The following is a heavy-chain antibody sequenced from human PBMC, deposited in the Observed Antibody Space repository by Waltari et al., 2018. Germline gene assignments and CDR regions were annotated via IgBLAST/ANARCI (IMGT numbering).Heavy chain of an antibody. CDR1: GYTFTHSD. V-gene: IGHV1-8*01. CDR2: LNPDSGKT. J-gene: IGHJ5*02. CDR3: ARGTRASRASYWLDP. Sequence: QVLLVQSGPEVKKPGASVKVSCKASGYTFTHSDINWVGQATGHGLEWMGWLNPDSGKTGFAQNFQGRVTITRDTSIATVYMELSDLRSEDTAVYYCARGTRASRASYWLDPWGQGTLVTVSS. D-gene: IGHD2-21*01.